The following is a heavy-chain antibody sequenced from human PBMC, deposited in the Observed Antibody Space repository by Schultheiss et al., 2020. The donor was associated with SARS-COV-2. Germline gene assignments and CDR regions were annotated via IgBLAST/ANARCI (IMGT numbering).Heavy chain of an antibody. CDR3: ARDILGYSSSDY. V-gene: IGHV3-30*19. Sequence: GGSLRLSCAASGFTFSSYGMHWVRQAPGKGLEWVAVISYDGSNKYYADSVKGRFTISRDNSKNTLYLQMNSLRAEDTAVYYCARDILGYSSSDYWGQGTLVTVSS. CDR1: GFTFSSYG. CDR2: ISYDGSNK. J-gene: IGHJ4*02. D-gene: IGHD6-13*01.